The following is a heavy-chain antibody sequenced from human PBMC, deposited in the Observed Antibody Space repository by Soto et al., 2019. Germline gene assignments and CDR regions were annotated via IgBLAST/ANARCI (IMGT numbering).Heavy chain of an antibody. CDR2: IYYSGST. CDR1: GGSISSGDYY. D-gene: IGHD2-2*01. V-gene: IGHV4-30-4*01. J-gene: IGHJ4*02. CDR3: ARLLGSTGSYGGYYFDS. Sequence: TLSLTCSVSGGSISSGDYYWTWILQPRGKGLEWIGYIYYSGSTYYNPSLESRITMSVGDSKNQFSLKLSSVTAADTAVYYCARLLGSTGSYGGYYFDSWGQGALVTVSS.